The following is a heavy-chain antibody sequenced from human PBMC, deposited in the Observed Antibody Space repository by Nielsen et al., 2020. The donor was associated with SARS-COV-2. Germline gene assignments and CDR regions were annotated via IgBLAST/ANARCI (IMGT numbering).Heavy chain of an antibody. Sequence: SVKVSCKASGYTFTSYHLHWVRQAPGQGLEWMGGVMPLFSTQYAQKFQDRLTISADESTTTAYMELRSLRLEDTAVYFCARVRSSGWFEALDVWGQGTLVTVSS. CDR3: ARVRSSGWFEALDV. D-gene: IGHD6-19*01. CDR2: VMPLFSTQ. CDR1: GYTFTSYH. J-gene: IGHJ3*01. V-gene: IGHV1-69*13.